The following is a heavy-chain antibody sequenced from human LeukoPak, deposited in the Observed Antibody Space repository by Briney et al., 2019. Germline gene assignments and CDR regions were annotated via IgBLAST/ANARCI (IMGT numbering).Heavy chain of an antibody. D-gene: IGHD5-18*01. Sequence: SETLSLTCTVSDDSISDYYRGWIRQPPGKGLERIGYFHNSGTSTYNPSLKSRVTISADTSKNQFSLKLNSLTTADTAVYYCTRGLDTAMAYNDYWGQGTLVTVSS. J-gene: IGHJ4*02. CDR2: FHNSGTS. V-gene: IGHV4-59*01. CDR1: DDSISDYY. CDR3: TRGLDTAMAYNDY.